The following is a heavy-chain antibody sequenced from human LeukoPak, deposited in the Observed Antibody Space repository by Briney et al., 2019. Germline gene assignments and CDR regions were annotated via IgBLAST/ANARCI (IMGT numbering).Heavy chain of an antibody. Sequence: GGSLRLSCAASGSTFSSHAMSWVRQAPGKGLEWVSTISGDGGITYYADSVKGRFTISRDNSKNTLYLQMNSLRAEDTAVYFCARDKALNCWGQGTPVTVSS. CDR3: ARDKALNC. CDR1: GSTFSSHA. V-gene: IGHV3-23*01. CDR2: ISGDGGIT. J-gene: IGHJ4*02.